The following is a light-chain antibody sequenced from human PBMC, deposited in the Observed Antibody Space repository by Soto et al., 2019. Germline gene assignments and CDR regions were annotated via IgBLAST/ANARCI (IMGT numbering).Light chain of an antibody. J-gene: IGLJ2*01. V-gene: IGLV1-44*01. Sequence: QSVLTQPPSASGTPGQRVTISCSGSSSNIGSHTVNWYQQLPGTAPKLLIYSNNQRPSGVLDRFSGFKSGTSASLAISGLHSEYEAVYYCAAWDDSLNVVFGVGTKLTVL. CDR3: AAWDDSLNVV. CDR2: SNN. CDR1: SSNIGSHT.